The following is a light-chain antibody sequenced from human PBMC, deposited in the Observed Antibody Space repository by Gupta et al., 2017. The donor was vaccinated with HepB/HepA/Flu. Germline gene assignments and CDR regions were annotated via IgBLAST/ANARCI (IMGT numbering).Light chain of an antibody. Sequence: QSALTQPASVSGSLGQSITISCTATNSDVGDYNYVSWYQQYPGKAPNLLIYHVSNRPSGVSDRFSGSKSGTTASPNITGLLAEDEADDYCNSSTYTTTLLVFGGGTKLTVL. CDR1: NSDVGDYNY. CDR3: NSSTYTTTLLV. V-gene: IGLV2-14*03. CDR2: HVS. J-gene: IGLJ2*01.